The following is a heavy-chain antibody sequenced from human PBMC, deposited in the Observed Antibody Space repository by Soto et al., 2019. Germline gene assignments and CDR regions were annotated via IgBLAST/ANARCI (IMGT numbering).Heavy chain of an antibody. CDR1: GVTFSDYY. CDR3: ARDTAMVTRYYYYGMDV. CDR2: ISSSGSTI. Sequence: XGSLRLSCSASGVTFSDYYMSWIRQAPGKGLDWVSYISSSGSTIYYADSVKGRFTISRDNAKNSLYLQMNSLRAEDTAVYYCARDTAMVTRYYYYGMDVWGQGTTVTVSS. J-gene: IGHJ6*02. D-gene: IGHD5-18*01. V-gene: IGHV3-11*01.